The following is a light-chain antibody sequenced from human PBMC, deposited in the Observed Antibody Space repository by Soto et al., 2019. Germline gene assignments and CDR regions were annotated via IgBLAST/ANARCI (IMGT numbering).Light chain of an antibody. J-gene: IGLJ1*01. CDR1: SSNIGTNT. CDR3: AAWDDSLNGFFV. Sequence: QSVLTQPPSASGTPGQRVTIYCSGSSSNIGTNTVNWYQHVPGTAPKLLIDTNSKRPSGVPDRFSGSKSGTSASLAISGLQSEDEADYYCAAWDDSLNGFFVFGTGTKLTVL. V-gene: IGLV1-44*01. CDR2: TNS.